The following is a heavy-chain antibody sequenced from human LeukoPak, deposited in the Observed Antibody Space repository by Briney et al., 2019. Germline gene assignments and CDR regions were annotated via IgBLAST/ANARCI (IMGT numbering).Heavy chain of an antibody. D-gene: IGHD4-11*01. CDR1: GGSFSGYY. V-gene: IGHV4-34*01. J-gene: IGHJ6*02. CDR2: INHSGST. CDR3: ARRGITTMYYYYGMDV. Sequence: SETLSLTCAVYGGSFSGYYWSWIRQPQGKGLEWIGEINHSGSTNYNPSLKSRVTISVDTSKNQFSLKLSSVTAADTAVYYCARRGITTMYYYYGMDVWGQGTTVTVSS.